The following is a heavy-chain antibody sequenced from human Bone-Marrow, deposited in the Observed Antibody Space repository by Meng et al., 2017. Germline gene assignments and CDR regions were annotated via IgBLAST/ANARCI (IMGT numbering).Heavy chain of an antibody. CDR1: GGSISSGNHY. CDR2: IYYSGST. J-gene: IGHJ2*01. V-gene: IGHV4-31*03. D-gene: IGHD4-17*01. CDR3: ASLYGDSSVWYLDL. Sequence: QVKRQEPGPGLVKPSQTLSLTCTVSGGSISSGNHYWSWIRQHPGKGLEYIGYIYYSGSTYYNPSLKSRVIISVDTSKNQFSLRLNSVTAADTAVYYCASLYGDSSVWYLDLWGRGTLVTVSS.